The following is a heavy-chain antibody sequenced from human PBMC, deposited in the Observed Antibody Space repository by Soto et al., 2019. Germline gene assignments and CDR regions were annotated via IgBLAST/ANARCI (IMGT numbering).Heavy chain of an antibody. Sequence: GGSLRLSCVASGFTFSSYAMTWARQAPGKGLEWVSAISGGDGGPSYADSVKGRFTISRDNSKNTLYLHMNSLGADVTAAYYCAKWHTYNYDSLAFSGFDCWGQGTQVTVSS. CDR2: ISGGDGGP. CDR1: GFTFSSYA. J-gene: IGHJ4*02. CDR3: AKWHTYNYDSLAFSGFDC. D-gene: IGHD3-16*01. V-gene: IGHV3-23*01.